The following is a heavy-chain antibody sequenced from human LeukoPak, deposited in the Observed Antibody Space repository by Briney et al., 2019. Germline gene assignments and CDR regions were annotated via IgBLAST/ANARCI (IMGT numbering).Heavy chain of an antibody. CDR1: GFTFSSYS. J-gene: IGHJ4*02. D-gene: IGHD3-22*01. CDR2: ISSSSSYI. V-gene: IGHV3-21*01. CDR3: ARDLYYYDSSGPFDY. Sequence: PGGSLRLSCAASGFTFSSYSMNWVRQATGKGLEWVSSISSSSSYIYYADSVKGRFTISRDNAKNSLYLQMNSLRAEDTAVYYCARDLYYYDSSGPFDYWGQGTLVTVSS.